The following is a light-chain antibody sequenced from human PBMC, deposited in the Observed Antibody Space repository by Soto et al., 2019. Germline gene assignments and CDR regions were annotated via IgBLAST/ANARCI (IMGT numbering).Light chain of an antibody. CDR2: DAS. J-gene: IGKJ5*01. Sequence: EIVLTQFPGTLSLSPGERATLSCRASQSLSSGYLAWYQQKPGLAPRLLIYDASSRATGIPDRFSGSGSGTDFTLTISRLEPEDFAVYYCQQYGSSPITFGQGTRLEIK. CDR1: QSLSSGY. V-gene: IGKV3D-20*01. CDR3: QQYGSSPIT.